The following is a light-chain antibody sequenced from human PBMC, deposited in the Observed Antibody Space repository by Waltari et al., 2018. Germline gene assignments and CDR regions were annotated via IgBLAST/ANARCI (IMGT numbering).Light chain of an antibody. CDR1: QSVSRW. J-gene: IGKJ1*01. CDR3: QKYGTLPAT. CDR2: DAS. V-gene: IGKV3-20*01. Sequence: EIVLTQSPGTLSLSPGERATLLCRASQSVSRWLAWYQQKPGQAPRLLIYDASSRATGIPDRFSGSGSGTDFSLTISRLEPEDFAVYYCQKYGTLPATFGQGTKVEIK.